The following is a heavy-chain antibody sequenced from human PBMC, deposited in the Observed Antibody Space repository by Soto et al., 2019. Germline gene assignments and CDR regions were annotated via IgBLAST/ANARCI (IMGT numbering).Heavy chain of an antibody. J-gene: IGHJ5*02. CDR3: AKDLGTMVRGVIIPTNWFDP. V-gene: IGHV3-30*18. D-gene: IGHD3-10*01. CDR2: ISYDGSNK. CDR1: GFTFSSYG. Sequence: GGSLRLSCAASGFTFSSYGMHWVRQAPGKGLEWVAVISYDGSNKYYADSVKGRFTISRDNSKNTLYLQINSLRAEDTAVYYCAKDLGTMVRGVIIPTNWFDPWGQGTLVTVSS.